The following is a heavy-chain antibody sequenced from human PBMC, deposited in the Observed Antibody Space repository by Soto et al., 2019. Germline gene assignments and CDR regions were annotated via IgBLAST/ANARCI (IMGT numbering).Heavy chain of an antibody. CDR3: ARDLLYSGSSGDAFDI. Sequence: ASVKVSCKASGYTFTGYYRHWVRQAPGQGLEWVGWINPNSGGTNYAQKFQGWVTMTRDTSISTAYMELSRLRSDDTAVYYCARDLLYSGSSGDAFDIWGQGTMVTVSS. J-gene: IGHJ3*02. CDR2: INPNSGGT. CDR1: GYTFTGYY. V-gene: IGHV1-2*04. D-gene: IGHD1-26*01.